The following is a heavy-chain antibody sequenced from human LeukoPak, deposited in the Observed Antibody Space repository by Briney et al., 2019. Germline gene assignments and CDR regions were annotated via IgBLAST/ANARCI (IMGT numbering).Heavy chain of an antibody. D-gene: IGHD2-15*01. CDR1: GGSISSGGYY. Sequence: SETLSLTFTVSGGSISSGGYYWSWIRQPPGKGLEWIGYIYHSGSTYYNPSLKSRVTISVDRSKNQFSLKLSSVTAADTAVYYCARDRVVAAKTNYYYYYGMDVWGQGTTVTVSS. V-gene: IGHV4-30-2*01. CDR3: ARDRVVAAKTNYYYYYGMDV. J-gene: IGHJ6*02. CDR2: IYHSGST.